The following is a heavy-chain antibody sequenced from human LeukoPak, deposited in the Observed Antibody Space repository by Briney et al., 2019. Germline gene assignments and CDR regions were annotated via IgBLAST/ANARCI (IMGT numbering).Heavy chain of an antibody. D-gene: IGHD3-3*01. V-gene: IGHV4-34*01. J-gene: IGHJ4*02. CDR2: INHSGST. CDR3: ARGSASDYFDY. Sequence: SETLSLTCTVSGGSISSYYWSWIRQPPGKGLEWIGEINHSGSTNYNPSLKSRVTISVDTSKNQFSLKLSSVTAADTAVYYCARGSASDYFDYWGQGTLVTVSS. CDR1: GGSISSYY.